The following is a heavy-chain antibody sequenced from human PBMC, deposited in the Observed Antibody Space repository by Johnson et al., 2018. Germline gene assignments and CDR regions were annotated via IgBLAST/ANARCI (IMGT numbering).Heavy chain of an antibody. Sequence: QVQLVESGGGVVQXGRSLRLSCAASGFTFSSYAMHWVRQAPGKGLEWVAVISYDGSNTYYADSVKGRFTISRDNSKNTLYLQMNSLRAEDTAVYYCARALLPVGAFDIWGQGTMVTVSS. CDR3: ARALLPVGAFDI. CDR1: GFTFSSYA. V-gene: IGHV3-30-3*01. D-gene: IGHD2-15*01. CDR2: ISYDGSNT. J-gene: IGHJ3*02.